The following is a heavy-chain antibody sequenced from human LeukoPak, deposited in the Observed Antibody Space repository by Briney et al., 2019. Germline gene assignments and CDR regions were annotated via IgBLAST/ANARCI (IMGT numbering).Heavy chain of an antibody. Sequence: PSETLSLTCTVSGDSISNYYWSWIRQPPGKGLEWIGYIYYSGSTNYNPSLKSRVTISVDTSKNQFSLKLSSVTAADTAVYYCARSPNGGDDYWGQGTLVTVSS. CDR1: GDSISNYY. V-gene: IGHV4-59*01. J-gene: IGHJ4*02. CDR3: ARSPNGGDDY. CDR2: IYYSGST. D-gene: IGHD2-21*01.